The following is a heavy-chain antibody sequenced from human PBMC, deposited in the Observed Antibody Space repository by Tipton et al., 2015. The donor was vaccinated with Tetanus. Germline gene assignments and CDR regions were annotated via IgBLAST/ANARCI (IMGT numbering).Heavy chain of an antibody. D-gene: IGHD2-8*02. CDR2: IYYSGST. CDR1: GGSIDSSNYY. CDR3: AGVTAQRTELYFEH. J-gene: IGHJ1*01. V-gene: IGHV4-61*05. Sequence: LRLSCSVSGGSIDSSNYYWAWIRQPPGKQLEWIGWIYYSGSTKYNPSLKSRVTMSVDTSKNQFSLKLRSVTAADTAVYYCAGVTAQRTELYFEHWGQGTQVTVSS.